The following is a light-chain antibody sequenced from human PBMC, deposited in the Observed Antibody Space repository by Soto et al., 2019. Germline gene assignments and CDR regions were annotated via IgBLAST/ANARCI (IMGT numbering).Light chain of an antibody. Sequence: DIQMTQSPASLSASVGDRVTITCRASQTIGNYLNWYQQKPGKAPTVVIYRASTLQSGVPSRFSGSGSGTDFTLTISSLQPDDFATYYRQQSYSSPAWPFGQATKVDIX. CDR2: RAS. CDR1: QTIGNY. CDR3: QQSYSSPAWP. V-gene: IGKV1-39*01. J-gene: IGKJ1*01.